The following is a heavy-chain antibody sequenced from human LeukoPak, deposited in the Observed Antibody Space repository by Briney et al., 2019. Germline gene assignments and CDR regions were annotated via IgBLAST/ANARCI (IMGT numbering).Heavy chain of an antibody. CDR2: IDPSDSYT. J-gene: IGHJ4*02. Sequence: GESLQISCQGSGSRFTNYWISWVRQMPGKGLEWMGRIDPSDSYTNYSPSSQSHVTISADKSISTAYLQWSSLKASDTAMYYCARLHDYGDIRTYWGQGTLVTVSS. D-gene: IGHD4-17*01. CDR3: ARLHDYGDIRTY. V-gene: IGHV5-10-1*01. CDR1: GSRFTNYW.